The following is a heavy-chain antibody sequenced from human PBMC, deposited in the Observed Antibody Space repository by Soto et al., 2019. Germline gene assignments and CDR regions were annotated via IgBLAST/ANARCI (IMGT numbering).Heavy chain of an antibody. CDR1: GLSFSAYW. V-gene: IGHV3-7*01. J-gene: IGHJ4*02. CDR3: ATVSGWYAY. Sequence: GGSLRLSCAASGLSFSAYWMSWVRQAPGKGLEWVANIKQDGSEKYYVDSVKGRFTISRDNAKNSLYLQMNSLRAEDTAVYYCATVSGWYAYWGQGTLVTVSS. CDR2: IKQDGSEK. D-gene: IGHD6-19*01.